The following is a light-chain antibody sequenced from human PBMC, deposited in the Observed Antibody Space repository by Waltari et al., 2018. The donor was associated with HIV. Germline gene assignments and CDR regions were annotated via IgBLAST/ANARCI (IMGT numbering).Light chain of an antibody. J-gene: IGKJ1*01. Sequence: EIVLTQSPATLSLSPGERATLSCGASQNINNNYLAWYQQKPGLAPRLLIYDTSNRATGIPDRFTGSGSETDFTLTISRLEPEDFAVYYCQHYSNTPWTFGQGTKVEVK. CDR2: DTS. CDR1: QNINNNY. V-gene: IGKV3D-20*01. CDR3: QHYSNTPWT.